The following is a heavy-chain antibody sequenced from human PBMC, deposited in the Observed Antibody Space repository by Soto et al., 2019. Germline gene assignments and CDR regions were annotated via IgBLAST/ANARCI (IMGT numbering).Heavy chain of an antibody. CDR3: ARGSSRFQDPYYYYAMDV. V-gene: IGHV5-51*01. Sequence: GESLKISCKGSGYSFTSYWIGWVRQMPGKGLEWMGIIYPGDSDTRYSPSFQGQVTISADKSISTAYLQWSSLQTEDTAVYYCARGSSRFQDPYYYYAMDVWGQGTTVTVSS. CDR2: IYPGDSDT. CDR1: GYSFTSYW. J-gene: IGHJ6*02. D-gene: IGHD6-13*01.